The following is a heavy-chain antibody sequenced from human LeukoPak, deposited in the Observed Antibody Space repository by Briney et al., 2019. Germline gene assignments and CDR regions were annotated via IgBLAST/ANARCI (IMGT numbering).Heavy chain of an antibody. Sequence: PSETLSLTCTVSGGSISSYYWSWIRQPPGKGLEWIGYIYYSGSTNYNPSLKSRVTISVDTSNNQFSLKLSSVTAADTAVYYCAGRRRTPISTFDYWGQGTLVTVSS. J-gene: IGHJ4*02. CDR3: AGRRRTPISTFDY. V-gene: IGHV4-59*01. D-gene: IGHD3-9*01. CDR2: IYYSGST. CDR1: GGSISSYY.